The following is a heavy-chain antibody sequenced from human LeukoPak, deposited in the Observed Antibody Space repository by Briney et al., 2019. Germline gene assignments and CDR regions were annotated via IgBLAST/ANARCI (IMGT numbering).Heavy chain of an antibody. Sequence: GGSLRLSCAASGFTFSSYSMNWVRQAPGKGLEWVSSISSSSSYIYYADSVKGRFTISRDNAKNSLYLQMNSLRAEDTAVYYCARRGGVLLWFGELYYEAFDIWGQGTMVTVSS. CDR1: GFTFSSYS. D-gene: IGHD3-10*01. V-gene: IGHV3-21*01. CDR3: ARRGGVLLWFGELYYEAFDI. J-gene: IGHJ3*02. CDR2: ISSSSSYI.